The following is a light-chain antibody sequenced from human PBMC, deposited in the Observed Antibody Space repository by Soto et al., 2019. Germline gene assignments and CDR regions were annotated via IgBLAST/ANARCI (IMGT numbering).Light chain of an antibody. CDR1: QSISSY. Sequence: DIQMTQSPSSLSASVGDRVTITCRASQSISSYLNWYQQKPGKAPKLLIYAASSLQSGVPSRFSGSGSGKDFTLPVSSLQPEDFATYYCKQSYSTPATFGGGTKVEIK. V-gene: IGKV1-39*01. J-gene: IGKJ4*01. CDR2: AAS. CDR3: KQSYSTPAT.